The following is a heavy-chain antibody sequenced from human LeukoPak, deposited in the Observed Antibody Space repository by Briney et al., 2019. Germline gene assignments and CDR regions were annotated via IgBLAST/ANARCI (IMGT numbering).Heavy chain of an antibody. Sequence: GGSLRLSCAASGFTVSSNYMSWVRQAPGKGLEWVSLIYSGGNTYYADSVKGRFTISRDNSKSTLYLQMNSLRVEDTAVYYCARGTYSGSYYYYYMDVWGKGTTVTVSS. CDR1: GFTVSSNY. D-gene: IGHD1-26*01. V-gene: IGHV3-66*01. CDR3: ARGTYSGSYYYYYMDV. CDR2: IYSGGNT. J-gene: IGHJ6*03.